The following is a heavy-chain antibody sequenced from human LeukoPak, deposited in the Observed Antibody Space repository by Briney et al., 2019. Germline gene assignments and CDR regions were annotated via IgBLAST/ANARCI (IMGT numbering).Heavy chain of an antibody. J-gene: IGHJ4*02. CDR2: ISYDGSNK. CDR3: ARTRRSIEAAPYYFDY. CDR1: GFTFSSYV. D-gene: IGHD6-25*01. Sequence: GGSLRLSCAVSGFTFSSYVFHWVRQAPGKGLEWVAVISYDGSNKYYVDSVKGRFTISRDNAKNSLYLQMNSLRAEDTAVYYCARTRRSIEAAPYYFDYWGQGTLVTVSS. V-gene: IGHV3-30-3*01.